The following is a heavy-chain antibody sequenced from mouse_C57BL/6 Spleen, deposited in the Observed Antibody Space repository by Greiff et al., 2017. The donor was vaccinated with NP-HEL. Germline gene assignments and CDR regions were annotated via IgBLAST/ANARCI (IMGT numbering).Heavy chain of an antibody. Sequence: VQLQQSGAELVKPGASVKLSCKASGYTFTEYTIHWVKQRSGQGLEWIGWFYPGSGSIKYNEKFKDKATLTADKSSSTVYMELSRLTSEDSAVYFCARHEENYYGSSYGWFDYWGQGTTLTVSS. CDR1: GYTFTEYT. D-gene: IGHD1-1*01. CDR2: FYPGSGSI. V-gene: IGHV1-62-2*01. CDR3: ARHEENYYGSSYGWFDY. J-gene: IGHJ2*01.